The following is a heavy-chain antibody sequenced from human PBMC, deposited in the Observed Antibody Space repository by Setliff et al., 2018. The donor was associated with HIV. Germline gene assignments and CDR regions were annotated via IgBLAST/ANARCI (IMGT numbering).Heavy chain of an antibody. CDR1: GGSISTYY. CDR3: ARVVPREVAPGGFDI. D-gene: IGHD5-12*01. Sequence: SETLSLTCTVPGGSISTYYWSWIRQPPGKGLEWIGYIYYSGSTNYNPSLKSRVTISVDTSKNQFSLKLSTVTAADTAVYFCARVVPREVAPGGFDIWGQGTMVTVSS. CDR2: IYYSGST. J-gene: IGHJ3*02. V-gene: IGHV4-59*08.